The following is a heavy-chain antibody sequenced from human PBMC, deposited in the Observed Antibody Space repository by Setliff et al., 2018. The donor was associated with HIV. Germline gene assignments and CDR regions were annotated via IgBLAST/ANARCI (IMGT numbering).Heavy chain of an antibody. J-gene: IGHJ4*02. V-gene: IGHV1-46*01. D-gene: IGHD3-16*02. CDR1: GYTFTRYH. CDR2: FNPSGDHT. Sequence: GASVKVSCKSSGYTFTRYHMHWVRQAPGQGLEWMGVFNPSGDHTTYAQKFQGGVTMTRDTSTSTVYLNMSSLRSEDTAVYYCARARYYDYIWGSYPHFDYWGQGTLVTVSS. CDR3: ARARYYDYIWGSYPHFDY.